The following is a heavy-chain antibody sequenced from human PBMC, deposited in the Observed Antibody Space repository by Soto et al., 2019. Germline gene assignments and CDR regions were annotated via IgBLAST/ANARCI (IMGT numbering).Heavy chain of an antibody. Sequence: EVHVVESGGGLVKPGGSLRLSCTFTFSMYSMNWVRQAPGKGLGWVASISSGSAYIKYAESVKGRFTISRDNAKNSLHLQMNSLRAEDTAIYHCARDQGGSYDSWFDPWGQGTLVTVSS. V-gene: IGHV3-21*06. D-gene: IGHD1-26*01. J-gene: IGHJ5*02. CDR3: ARDQGGSYDSWFDP. CDR2: ISSGSAYI. CDR1: TFSMYS.